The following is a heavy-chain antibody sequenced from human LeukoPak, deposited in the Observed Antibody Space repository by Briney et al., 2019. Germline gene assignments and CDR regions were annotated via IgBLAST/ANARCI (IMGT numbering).Heavy chain of an antibody. CDR3: ATEVHGVGWELRPF. D-gene: IGHD1-26*01. CDR1: GYTLTELS. CDR2: FDPEDGET. V-gene: IGHV1-24*01. J-gene: IGHJ4*02. Sequence: GASVKVSCKASGYTLTELSMHWVRQAPGKGLEWMGGFDPEDGETIYAQKFQGRVTMTEDTSTDTAYMELSSLRSEDTAVYYCATEVHGVGWELRPFWGQGTLVTVSS.